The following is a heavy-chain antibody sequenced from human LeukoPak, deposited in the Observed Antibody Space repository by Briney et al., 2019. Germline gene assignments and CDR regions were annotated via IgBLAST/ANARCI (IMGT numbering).Heavy chain of an antibody. CDR1: GGTFSSYA. CDR3: ARGNVVVPAAITWFDP. V-gene: IGHV1-69*13. CDR2: IIPIFGTA. J-gene: IGHJ5*02. D-gene: IGHD2-2*02. Sequence: ASVKVSCKASGGTFSSYAISWVRQAPGQGLEWMGGIIPIFGTANYAQKFQGRVTITADESTSTAYMELSSLRSEDTAVYYCARGNVVVPAAITWFDPWGRGTLVTVSS.